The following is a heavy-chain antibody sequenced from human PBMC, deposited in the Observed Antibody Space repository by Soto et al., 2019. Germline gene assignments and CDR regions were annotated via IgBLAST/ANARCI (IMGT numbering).Heavy chain of an antibody. Sequence: PGGSLRLSCAASGFTFSSYGMHWVRQAPGKGPEWVAVISYDGSNKYYADSVKGRFTISRDNSKNTLYLQMNSLRAEDTAVYYCAKDPSLLSTVTTFEGIIDYWGQGTLVTVSS. CDR3: AKDPSLLSTVTTFEGIIDY. CDR2: ISYDGSNK. J-gene: IGHJ4*02. V-gene: IGHV3-30*18. CDR1: GFTFSSYG. D-gene: IGHD4-17*01.